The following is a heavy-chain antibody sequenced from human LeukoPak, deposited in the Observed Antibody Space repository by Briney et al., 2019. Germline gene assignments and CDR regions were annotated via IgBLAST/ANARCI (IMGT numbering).Heavy chain of an antibody. CDR1: GFTLSSYW. V-gene: IGHV3-7*05. Sequence: GGSLRLSCAASGFTLSSYWMAWVRQAPGKGLEWVANIKQDGTEKYYVDSVKGRFTISRDNAENSLYLQMNSLRAEDTALYYCARGFRGANWFDPWGQGTLVTVSS. CDR2: IKQDGTEK. J-gene: IGHJ5*02. CDR3: ARGFRGANWFDP. D-gene: IGHD3-10*01.